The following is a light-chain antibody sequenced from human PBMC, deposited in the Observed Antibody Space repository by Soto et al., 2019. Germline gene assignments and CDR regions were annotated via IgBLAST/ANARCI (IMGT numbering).Light chain of an antibody. Sequence: EIVLTQSPATLSLSPGERATLSCRASQSVSSSLAWYQQKPGQAPRLLIYDASNRATGIPARFSGSGSGTDFTLTISSLEPDDFAVYYCQQRRNWPITFGPGTKVDIK. CDR3: QQRRNWPIT. V-gene: IGKV3-11*01. CDR1: QSVSSS. J-gene: IGKJ3*01. CDR2: DAS.